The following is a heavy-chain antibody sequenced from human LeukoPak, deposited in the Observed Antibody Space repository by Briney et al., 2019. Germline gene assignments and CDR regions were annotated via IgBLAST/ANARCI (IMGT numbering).Heavy chain of an antibody. Sequence: GGSLRLSCAASGFTFSSYAMNWVRQAPGKGLEWVSSISSSSSYIYYADSVKGRSTISRDNAKNSLYLQMNSLRAEDTAVYYCARDHPYGSGSYDFDYWGQGTLVTVSS. V-gene: IGHV3-21*01. D-gene: IGHD3-10*01. CDR2: ISSSSSYI. J-gene: IGHJ4*02. CDR3: ARDHPYGSGSYDFDY. CDR1: GFTFSSYA.